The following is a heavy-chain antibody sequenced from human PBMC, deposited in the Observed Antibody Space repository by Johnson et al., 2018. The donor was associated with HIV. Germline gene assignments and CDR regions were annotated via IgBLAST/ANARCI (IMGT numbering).Heavy chain of an antibody. CDR2: ISSNGGST. J-gene: IGHJ3*02. CDR1: GITFSDYY. D-gene: IGHD3-16*01. CDR3: GRQGGGDYDYAWGSSGDAFDI. V-gene: IGHV3-64*01. Sequence: EVQLMESGGGLVKPGGSLRLSCAASGITFSDYYMSWIRQAPGKGLEYVSAISSNGGSTYYANSVKGRFTISRDNSTNTVYLQMNYLRAEDTAVYYCGRQGGGDYDYAWGSSGDAFDIWGQGTLVTVSS.